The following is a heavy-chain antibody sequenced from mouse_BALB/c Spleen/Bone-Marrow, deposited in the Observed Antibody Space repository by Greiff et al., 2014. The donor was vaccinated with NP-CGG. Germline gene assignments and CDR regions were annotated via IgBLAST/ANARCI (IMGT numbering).Heavy chain of an antibody. CDR1: GFNIKDTY. CDR2: IDPANGNT. Sequence: VQLQQPGAELVKPGASVKLSCTASGFNIKDTYMHWVKQRPEQGLERIGRIDPANGNTKYDPKFQGKATITADTSSNTAYLQLSSLTSEDTAVYYRARWEYYAMDYWGQGTSVTVSS. CDR3: ARWEYYAMDY. V-gene: IGHV14-3*02. J-gene: IGHJ4*01. D-gene: IGHD4-1*01.